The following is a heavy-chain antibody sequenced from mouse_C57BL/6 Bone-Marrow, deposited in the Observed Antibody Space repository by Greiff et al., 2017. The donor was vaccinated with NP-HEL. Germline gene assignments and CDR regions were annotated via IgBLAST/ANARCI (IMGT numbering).Heavy chain of an antibody. CDR1: GFTFSDYY. D-gene: IGHD2-4*01. V-gene: IGHV5-12*01. CDR2: ISNGGGST. CDR3: ARPLYDYGYAMDY. Sequence: EVKLEESGGGLVQPGGSLKLSCAASGFTFSDYYMYWVRQTPEKRLEWVAYISNGGGSTYYPDTVKGRFTISRDNAKNTLYLQMSRLKSEDTAMYYCARPLYDYGYAMDYWGQGTSVTVSS. J-gene: IGHJ4*01.